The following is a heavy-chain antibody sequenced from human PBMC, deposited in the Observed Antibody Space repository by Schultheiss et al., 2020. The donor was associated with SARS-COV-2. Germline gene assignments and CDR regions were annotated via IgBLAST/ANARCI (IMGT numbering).Heavy chain of an antibody. CDR1: GFTFSSYS. D-gene: IGHD6-19*01. J-gene: IGHJ4*02. CDR3: AKGIAETGLGPFDY. CDR2: ISGSGSSI. V-gene: IGHV3-23*01. Sequence: GGSLRLSCAASGFTFSSYSMNWVRQAPGKGLEWLSYISGSGSSIYYADSVKGRFTISRDNLRNTVYLQMNSLRADDTAVYYCAKGIAETGLGPFDYWGQGTLVTVSS.